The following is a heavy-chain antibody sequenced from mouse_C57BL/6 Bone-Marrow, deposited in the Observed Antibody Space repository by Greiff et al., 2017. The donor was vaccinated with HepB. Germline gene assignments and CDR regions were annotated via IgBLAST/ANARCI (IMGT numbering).Heavy chain of an antibody. J-gene: IGHJ3*01. V-gene: IGHV1-39*01. D-gene: IGHD3-2*02. Sequence: EVQLQESGPELVKPGASVKISCKASGYSFTDYNMNWVKQSNGKSLEWIGVINPNYGTTSYNQKFKGKATLTVDQSSSTAYMQLNSLTSEDSAVYYCARSGTAQATWTWFAYWGQGTLVTVSA. CDR3: ARSGTAQATWTWFAY. CDR2: INPNYGTT. CDR1: GYSFTDYN.